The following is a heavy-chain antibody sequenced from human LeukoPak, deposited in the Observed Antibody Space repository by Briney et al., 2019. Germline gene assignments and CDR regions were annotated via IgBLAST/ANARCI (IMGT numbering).Heavy chain of an antibody. V-gene: IGHV3-7*01. CDR3: ARGSVWGSYRPFDY. Sequence: GGSLRLSCAASGFTFSNNWMTWVRQAPGKGLEWVASVKKDASEKYYVDSVKGRFTISRDNAKNSLYLQMNSLRVEDTAVYYCARGSVWGSYRPFDYWGQGTLVTVSS. CDR1: GFTFSNNW. J-gene: IGHJ4*02. D-gene: IGHD3-16*02. CDR2: VKKDASEK.